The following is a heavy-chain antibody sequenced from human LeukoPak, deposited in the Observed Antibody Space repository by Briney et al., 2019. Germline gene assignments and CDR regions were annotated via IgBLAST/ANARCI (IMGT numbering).Heavy chain of an antibody. V-gene: IGHV4-59*01. D-gene: IGHD3-9*01. CDR1: GGSINIYS. CDR2: IFYSGST. J-gene: IGHJ5*02. CDR3: ARGPSSDYDILTGFSFSDNWFDP. Sequence: PSETLSLTCTVSGGSINIYSWSWIRQPPGKGLEWIGYIFYSGSTNYNPSLKSRVTISVDTSKNEISLRLSSVTAADTAVYYCARGPSSDYDILTGFSFSDNWFDPWGQGTLVIVSS.